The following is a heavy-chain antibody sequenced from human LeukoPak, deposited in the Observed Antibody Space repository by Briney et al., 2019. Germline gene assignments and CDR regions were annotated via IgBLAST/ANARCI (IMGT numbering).Heavy chain of an antibody. J-gene: IGHJ4*02. CDR1: GFTFSNYV. V-gene: IGHV3-33*08. D-gene: IGHD3-3*01. CDR3: ARIMNDFWSGYYPLALNY. CDR2: IWHDGRNK. Sequence: GGSLRLSCAASGFTFSNYVMNWVRQAPGKGLEWVAVIWHDGRNKYYVDSVKGRFTISRDNSKNTLYLQMNSLRAEDTAVYYCARIMNDFWSGYYPLALNYWGQGTPVTASS.